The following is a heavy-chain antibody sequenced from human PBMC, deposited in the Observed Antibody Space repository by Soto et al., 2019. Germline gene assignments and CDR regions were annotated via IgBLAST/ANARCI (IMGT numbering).Heavy chain of an antibody. CDR1: GYTFTSYG. V-gene: IGHV1-18*04. CDR2: ISAYNGNT. D-gene: IGHD2-2*02. Sequence: GASVKVSCKASGYTFTSYGISWVRQAPGQGLEWMGWISAYNGNTNYAQKLQGRVTMTTDTSTSTAYMELRSLRSDDPAVYYCARDKGYCSSTSCYSHGMDVWGQATTVTVSS. CDR3: ARDKGYCSSTSCYSHGMDV. J-gene: IGHJ6*01.